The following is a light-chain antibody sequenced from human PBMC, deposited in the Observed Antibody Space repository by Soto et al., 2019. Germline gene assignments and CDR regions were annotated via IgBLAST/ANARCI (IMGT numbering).Light chain of an antibody. Sequence: QSVLTQPASVSGSPGQSITISCTGTSSYIRGYDYVSWYQQHPGKAPKLMIYEVSNRPSGVSHRFSGSKSGNTASLTISGLQADDEGAYYCSSYTSSSPYVLGTATKVTVL. CDR2: EVS. CDR3: SSYTSSSPYV. CDR1: SSYIRGYDY. V-gene: IGLV2-14*01. J-gene: IGLJ1*01.